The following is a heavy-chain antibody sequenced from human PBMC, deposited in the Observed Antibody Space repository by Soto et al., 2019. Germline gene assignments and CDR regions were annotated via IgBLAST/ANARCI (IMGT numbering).Heavy chain of an antibody. V-gene: IGHV3-30*18. D-gene: IGHD3-3*01. J-gene: IGHJ6*02. CDR1: GFTFSSYG. CDR2: ISYDGSNK. Sequence: SGGSLRLSCAASGFTFSSYGMHWVRQAPGKGLEWVAVISYDGSNKYYADSVKGRFTISRDNSKNTLYLQMNSLRAEDTAVYYCAKEGGDFWSKGYYYYGMDVWGQGTTVTVSS. CDR3: AKEGGDFWSKGYYYYGMDV.